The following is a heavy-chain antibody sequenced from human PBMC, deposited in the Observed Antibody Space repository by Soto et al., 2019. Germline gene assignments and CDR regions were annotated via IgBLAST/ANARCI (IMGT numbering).Heavy chain of an antibody. D-gene: IGHD3-16*01. J-gene: IGHJ4*02. CDR1: GGSFSGYY. CDR3: ARGPSTGGVLEGLRLFAY. CDR2: INHSGST. V-gene: IGHV4-34*01. Sequence: PSETLSLTCAVYGGSFSGYYWSWIRQPPGKGLEWIGEINHSGSTNYNPSLKSRVTISVDTYKNQFSLKLSSVTAADTAVYYCARGPSTGGVLEGLRLFAYWGQGTLVTLS.